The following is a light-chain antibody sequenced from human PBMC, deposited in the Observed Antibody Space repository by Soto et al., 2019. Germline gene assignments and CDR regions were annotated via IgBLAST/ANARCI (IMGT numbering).Light chain of an antibody. V-gene: IGLV2-14*01. Sequence: QAAPSQPASVSGSPGQAIAISCTGTSSDVGGYNYVSWYQHHPGKVPKIIIYAVSNRPSGVSNRFSGSKSGNTASLTISGLQAEEEADYYCSSYTISNHHVFGTGTKVTV. CDR3: SSYTISNHHV. CDR1: SSDVGGYNY. J-gene: IGLJ1*01. CDR2: AVS.